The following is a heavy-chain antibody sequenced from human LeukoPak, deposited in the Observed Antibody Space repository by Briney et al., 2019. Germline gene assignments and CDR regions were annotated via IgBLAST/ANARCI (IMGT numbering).Heavy chain of an antibody. V-gene: IGHV1-2*06. Sequence: GASVKVSCKASGYTFTGYYMHWVRQAPGQGLEWMGRINPNSGGTNYAQKFQGRVTMTRDTSISTAYMELSRLRSDDTAVYYCARLALLCSGGSCEHYFEEDDYWGQGTLVTASS. CDR1: GYTFTGYY. J-gene: IGHJ4*02. CDR3: ARLALLCSGGSCEHYFEEDDY. D-gene: IGHD2-15*01. CDR2: INPNSGGT.